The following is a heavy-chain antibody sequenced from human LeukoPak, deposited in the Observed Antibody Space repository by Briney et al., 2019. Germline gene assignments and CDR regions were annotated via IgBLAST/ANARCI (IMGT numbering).Heavy chain of an antibody. V-gene: IGHV4-31*03. D-gene: IGHD2-2*01. Sequence: KTSETLSLTCTVSGGSISSGGYYWSWIRQHPGKGLEWIGYIYYSGSTYYNPSLKSRVTILVDTSKNQFSLKLSSVTAADTAVYYCARAWSPSTGYYMDVWGKGTTVTVSS. CDR2: IYYSGST. CDR1: GGSISSGGYY. J-gene: IGHJ6*03. CDR3: ARAWSPSTGYYMDV.